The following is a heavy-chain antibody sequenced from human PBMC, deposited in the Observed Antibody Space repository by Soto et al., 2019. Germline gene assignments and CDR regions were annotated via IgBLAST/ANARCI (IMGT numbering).Heavy chain of an antibody. Sequence: GGSLRLSCAASGFNFSDYYMTWIRQAPGKGLEWISYISTSGRDTEYADSVKGRFLISRDNAKRSLYLQMNSLRVKDTAVYYCAGWLEVLTTSDSWGQGTLVTVSS. D-gene: IGHD3-22*01. V-gene: IGHV3-11*06. J-gene: IGHJ4*02. CDR3: AGWLEVLTTSDS. CDR1: GFNFSDYY. CDR2: ISTSGRDT.